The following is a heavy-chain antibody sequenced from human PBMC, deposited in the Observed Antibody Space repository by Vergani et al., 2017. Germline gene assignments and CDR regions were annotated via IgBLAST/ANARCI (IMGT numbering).Heavy chain of an antibody. CDR1: GFTFSSYW. Sequence: VQLVESGGGVVQPGRSLRLSCAASGFTFSSYWMHWVRQAPGKGLVWVSRINSDGSSTSYADSVKGRFTISRDNAKNTLYLQMNSLRAGDTAVYYCARGGVAGTFDYWGQGTLVTVSS. J-gene: IGHJ4*02. D-gene: IGHD6-19*01. CDR3: ARGGVAGTFDY. V-gene: IGHV3-74*02. CDR2: INSDGSST.